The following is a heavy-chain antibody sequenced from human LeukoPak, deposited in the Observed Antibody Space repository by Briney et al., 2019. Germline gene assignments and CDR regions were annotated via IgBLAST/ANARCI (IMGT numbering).Heavy chain of an antibody. D-gene: IGHD2-2*01. CDR1: GFTFSSYG. CDR2: IRYDGSNK. J-gene: IGHJ4*02. Sequence: GGSLRLSCAASGFTFSSYGMHWVRQAPGKGLEWVAFIRYDGSNKYYADSVKGRFTISRDNSKNTLYLQMNSLRAEDTAVYYCAKVVVVPAATTKTYYFDYRGQGTLVTVSS. CDR3: AKVVVVPAATTKTYYFDY. V-gene: IGHV3-30*02.